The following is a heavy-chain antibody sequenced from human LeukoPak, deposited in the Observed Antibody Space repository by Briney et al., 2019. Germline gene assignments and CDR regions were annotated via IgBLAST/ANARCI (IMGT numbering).Heavy chain of an antibody. Sequence: GGSLRLSCAASGFTFSSYAMSWVRQAPGKGLEWVSAISGSGGSTYYADSVKGRFTISRDNSKNTLYLQMNSLRAEDTAVYYCAKGPGWLVATGGWFDPWGQGTLVTVS. J-gene: IGHJ5*02. CDR3: AKGPGWLVATGGWFDP. CDR2: ISGSGGST. V-gene: IGHV3-23*01. CDR1: GFTFSSYA. D-gene: IGHD5-12*01.